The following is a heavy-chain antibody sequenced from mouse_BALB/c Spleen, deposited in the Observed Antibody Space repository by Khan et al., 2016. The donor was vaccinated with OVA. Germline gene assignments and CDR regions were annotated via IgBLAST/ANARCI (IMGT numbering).Heavy chain of an antibody. Sequence: EVELVESGGGIVQPGASLKRSCAASRFTFTSYCMSSVRQTPDKRLELVATIDRNGGSTDYPDSVKRRFTFSGDNSSNALYLQLPSLKSEDTAMYYCAWMALWGQGTTVTVSA. CDR1: RFTFTSYC. V-gene: IGHV5-6-3*01. CDR2: IDRNGGST. CDR3: AWMAL. J-gene: IGHJ2*01. D-gene: IGHD2-3*01.